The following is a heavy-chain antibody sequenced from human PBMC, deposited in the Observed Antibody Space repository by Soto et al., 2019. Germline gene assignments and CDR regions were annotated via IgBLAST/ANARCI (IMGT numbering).Heavy chain of an antibody. D-gene: IGHD3-9*01. J-gene: IGHJ6*02. Sequence: ASVKVSCKASGYTFTSYDINWGRKANGQGLEWMGWMKPNSGNTGYAQKFQGRVTMTRNTSISTAYMEMSSLRSEDTAVYYCARGGYYDILTCYYNYYYYYGMDVWGQGTTVTVSS. CDR3: ARGGYYDILTCYYNYYYYYGMDV. CDR2: MKPNSGNT. V-gene: IGHV1-8*01. CDR1: GYTFTSYD.